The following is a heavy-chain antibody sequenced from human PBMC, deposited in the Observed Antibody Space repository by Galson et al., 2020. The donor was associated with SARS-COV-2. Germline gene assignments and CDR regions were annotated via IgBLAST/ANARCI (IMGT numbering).Heavy chain of an antibody. CDR2: INHSGST. D-gene: IGHD6-19*01. Sequence: SETLSLTCAVYGGSFSGYYWSWIRQPPGKGLEWIGEINHSGSTNYNPSLKSRVTISVDTSKNQFSLKLSSVTAADTAVYYCARGLIAVAGIGNYYYYGMDVWGQGTTVTVSS. CDR1: GGSFSGYY. V-gene: IGHV4-34*01. J-gene: IGHJ6*02. CDR3: ARGLIAVAGIGNYYYYGMDV.